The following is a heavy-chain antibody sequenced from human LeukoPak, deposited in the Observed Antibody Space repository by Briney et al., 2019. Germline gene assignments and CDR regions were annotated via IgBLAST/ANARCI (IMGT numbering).Heavy chain of an antibody. Sequence: SETLSLTCTVSGGSISSHYWSWIRQPPGKGLEWIGYIYYSGSTNYNPSLKSRVTISVDTSKNQFSLKLSSVTAADTAVYYCARAAGSYYRNYFDYWGQGTLVTVSS. CDR3: ARAAGSYYRNYFDY. V-gene: IGHV4-59*11. CDR1: GGSISSHY. D-gene: IGHD1-26*01. CDR2: IYYSGST. J-gene: IGHJ4*02.